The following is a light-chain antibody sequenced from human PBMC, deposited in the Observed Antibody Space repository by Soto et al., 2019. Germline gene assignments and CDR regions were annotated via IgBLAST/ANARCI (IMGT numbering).Light chain of an antibody. Sequence: DIVMTQSPDSLAVSLGERATINCRASQSLFSSSTNRSYLAWYQQKAGQPPQLLLYWTSTRKSGVPGRFSGSGSDTDFTLSISSLQAEDVAVYFCQQHNVSPRTFGQGTKVEIK. J-gene: IGKJ1*01. CDR2: WTS. V-gene: IGKV4-1*01. CDR1: QSLFSSSTNRSY. CDR3: QQHNVSPRT.